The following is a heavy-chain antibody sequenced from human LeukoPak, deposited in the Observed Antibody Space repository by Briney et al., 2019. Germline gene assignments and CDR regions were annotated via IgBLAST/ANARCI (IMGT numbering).Heavy chain of an antibody. CDR3: ARTSSSWGNWFDP. V-gene: IGHV1-8*01. D-gene: IGHD6-13*01. Sequence: ASVKVSCKASGYTFTNRDINWVRQARGQGREWMGWMNPNSGNTAYAQKFQGRVTMTRSTSISTAYMELSSLTSEDTAVYYCARTSSSWGNWFDPWGQGTLVTVSS. J-gene: IGHJ5*02. CDR2: MNPNSGNT. CDR1: GYTFTNRD.